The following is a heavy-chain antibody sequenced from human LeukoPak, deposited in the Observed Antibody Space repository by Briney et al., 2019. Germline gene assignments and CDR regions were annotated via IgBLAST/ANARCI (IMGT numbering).Heavy chain of an antibody. V-gene: IGHV1-18*01. CDR2: ISAYNGNT. CDR1: GYTFTSYG. D-gene: IGHD3-22*01. Sequence: ASVKVSCKASGYTFTSYGISWVRQAPGQGLEWMGWISAYNGNTNYAQKLQGRVTMTTDTSTSTACMELRSLRSDDTAVYYCARGDSSGYSSYYYYGMDVWGQGTTVTVSS. CDR3: ARGDSSGYSSYYYYGMDV. J-gene: IGHJ6*02.